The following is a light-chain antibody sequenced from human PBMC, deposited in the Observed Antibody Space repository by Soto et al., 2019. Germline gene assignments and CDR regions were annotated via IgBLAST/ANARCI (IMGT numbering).Light chain of an antibody. CDR2: NND. Sequence: QSVLTQPPSASGTPGQRVTISCSGGNSNIGSNTVNWYQQPPGTAPKLLIYNNDQRPSGVPDRFSGSKSGTSASLAISGLQSEDEADYYCAAWDDSLNGDVFGTGTKVTVL. CDR3: AAWDDSLNGDV. V-gene: IGLV1-44*01. CDR1: NSNIGSNT. J-gene: IGLJ1*01.